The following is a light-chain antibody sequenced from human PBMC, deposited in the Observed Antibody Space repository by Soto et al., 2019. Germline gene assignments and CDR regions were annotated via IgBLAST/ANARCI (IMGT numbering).Light chain of an antibody. CDR1: SSDVGSYNY. Sequence: QLVLTQPASVSGSPGQSITISCTGTSSDVGSYNYVSWYQHHPGKAPKLMIYDVRNRPSGVSNRFSGSKSGNTASLTISGLQAEDEADYYCSSYTSTGTGVFGGGTKLTVL. CDR2: DVR. V-gene: IGLV2-14*03. CDR3: SSYTSTGTGV. J-gene: IGLJ2*01.